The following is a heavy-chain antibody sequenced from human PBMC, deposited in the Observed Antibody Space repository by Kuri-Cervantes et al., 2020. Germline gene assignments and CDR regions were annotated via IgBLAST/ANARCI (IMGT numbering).Heavy chain of an antibody. CDR1: GFTFSSYS. Sequence: LSLTCAASGFTFSSYSMNWVRQAPGKGLEWVSYISSSSSTIYYADSVKGRFTISRDNAKNSLYLQMNSLRDEDTAVYYCARDGTGSSWYRYYGMDVWGQGTSVTFSS. D-gene: IGHD6-13*01. CDR3: ARDGTGSSWYRYYGMDV. CDR2: ISSSSSTI. J-gene: IGHJ6*02. V-gene: IGHV3-48*02.